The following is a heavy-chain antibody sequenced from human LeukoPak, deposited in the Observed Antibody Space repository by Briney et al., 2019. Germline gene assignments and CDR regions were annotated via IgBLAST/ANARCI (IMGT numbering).Heavy chain of an antibody. CDR3: ARGGLGYCSSTSCYGYFQH. V-gene: IGHV1-8*03. CDR2: MNANSGNT. Sequence: ASVKVSCKASGYTFTSYDINWVRQATGQGLEWMGWMNANSGNTGYAQKFQGRVTITRNTSISTAYMELRSLRSDDTAVYYCARGGLGYCSSTSCYGYFQHWGQGTLVTVSS. D-gene: IGHD2-2*01. CDR1: GYTFTSYD. J-gene: IGHJ1*01.